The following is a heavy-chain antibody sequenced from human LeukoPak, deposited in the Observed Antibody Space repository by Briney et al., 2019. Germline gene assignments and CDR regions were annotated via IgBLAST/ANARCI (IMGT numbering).Heavy chain of an antibody. V-gene: IGHV3-11*06. CDR3: SRDPRRLDY. CDR2: ISPNSGDI. J-gene: IGHJ4*02. Sequence: GGSLRLACAAFGFTFSDYYMTWIRQAPGKGLEWVSYISPNSGDIKYADSVKGRFTISRDNAKKSLYLQMNSLTAEDTSVYYCSRDPRRLDYWGQGALVTVSS. CDR1: GFTFSDYY.